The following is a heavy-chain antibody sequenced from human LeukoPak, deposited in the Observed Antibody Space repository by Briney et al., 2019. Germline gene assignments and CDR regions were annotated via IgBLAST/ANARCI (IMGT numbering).Heavy chain of an antibody. CDR1: GFTFSDYY. Sequence: GSLRLSCAASGFTFSDYYMSWIRQPPGKGLEWIGEINHSGSTKYNPSLKSRVTISEDTSKNQFSLKLSSVTAADTAVYYCATDGDGSGSYYKYWGQGTLVTVSS. CDR3: ATDGDGSGSYYKY. D-gene: IGHD3-10*01. V-gene: IGHV4-34*01. J-gene: IGHJ4*02. CDR2: INHSGST.